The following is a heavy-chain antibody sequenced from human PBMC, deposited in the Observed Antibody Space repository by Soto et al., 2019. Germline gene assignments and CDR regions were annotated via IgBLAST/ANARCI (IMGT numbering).Heavy chain of an antibody. V-gene: IGHV3-30*18. CDR3: AKMDLRQLAWFDP. CDR1: GFTFSSYG. D-gene: IGHD6-6*01. CDR2: ISYDGSNK. J-gene: IGHJ5*02. Sequence: QVQLVESGGGVVQPGRSLRLSCAASGFTFSSYGMHWVRQAPGKGLEWVAVISYDGSNKYYADSVKGRFTISRDNSKKTLYLQMNSLRAEDTAVYYCAKMDLRQLAWFDPWGQGTLVTVSS.